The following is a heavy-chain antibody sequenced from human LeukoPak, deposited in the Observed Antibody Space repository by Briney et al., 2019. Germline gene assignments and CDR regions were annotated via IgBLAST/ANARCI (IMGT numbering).Heavy chain of an antibody. CDR2: INPNSGGT. Sequence: AAVKDGCLTSGYTFTGYYMHWVRQTPGQGLEWMGWINPNSGGTDYAQKFQGRVSMTRDTSISTAYMELSRLRSDDTAVYYCARSDYYDSSGDPDYWGQG. V-gene: IGHV1-2*02. J-gene: IGHJ4*02. D-gene: IGHD3-22*01. CDR1: GYTFTGYY. CDR3: ARSDYYDSSGDPDY.